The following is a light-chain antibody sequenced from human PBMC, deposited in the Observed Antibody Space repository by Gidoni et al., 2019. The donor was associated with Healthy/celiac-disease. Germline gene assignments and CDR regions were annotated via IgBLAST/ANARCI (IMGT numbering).Light chain of an antibody. J-gene: IGKJ4*01. CDR3: QQSYSTPGG. V-gene: IGKV1-39*01. CDR1: QSIISY. Sequence: DIQMTQPPSSLSASVGDRATITCRASQSIISYLNWYQQKPGKAPKLLIYAASSLQSGVPSRFSGSGSGTDISLTISSLRPVNFATYYCQQSYSTPGGFGGGTKVEIK. CDR2: AAS.